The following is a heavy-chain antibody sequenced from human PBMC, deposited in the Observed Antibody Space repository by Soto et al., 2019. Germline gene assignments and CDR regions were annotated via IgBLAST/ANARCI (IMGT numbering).Heavy chain of an antibody. J-gene: IGHJ6*02. CDR3: ATHTRNCSSTSCYHYYYYGMDV. Sequence: GESLKISCKGSGYSFTSYWISWVRQMPGKGLEWMGRIDPSDSYTNYSPSFQGHVTISADKSISTAYLQWSSLKASDTAMYYCATHTRNCSSTSCYHYYYYGMDVWGQGTTVTVSS. V-gene: IGHV5-10-1*01. D-gene: IGHD2-2*01. CDR2: IDPSDSYT. CDR1: GYSFTSYW.